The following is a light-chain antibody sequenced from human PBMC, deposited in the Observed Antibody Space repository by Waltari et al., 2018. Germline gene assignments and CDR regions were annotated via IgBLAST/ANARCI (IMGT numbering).Light chain of an antibody. CDR3: SSYITTNTLEL. V-gene: IGLV2-14*03. CDR2: DVS. CDR1: SSDVGTYNY. Sequence: QSALTQPASVSGSPGQSITISCTGTSSDVGTYNYVSWYQQHPGKAPKLLIYDVSYRPSGVSYRFSGSKSGNTASLNISGLQAEDEADYYCSSYITTNTLELFGGGTSLTVL. J-gene: IGLJ3*02.